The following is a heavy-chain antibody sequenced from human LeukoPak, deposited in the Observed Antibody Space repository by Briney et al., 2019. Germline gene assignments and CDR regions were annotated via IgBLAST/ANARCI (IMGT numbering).Heavy chain of an antibody. CDR1: GFTFSSYS. D-gene: IGHD1-7*01. V-gene: IGHV3-48*01. J-gene: IGHJ6*02. CDR2: ISSSSSTI. CDR3: ARDELQRYHYGMDV. Sequence: GGSLRLSCAASGFTFSSYSMNWVRQAPGKGLEWVSYISSSSSTIYYADSVKGRFTISRDNAKNSLYLRMNSLRAEDTAVYYCARDELQRYHYGMDVWGQGTTVTVSS.